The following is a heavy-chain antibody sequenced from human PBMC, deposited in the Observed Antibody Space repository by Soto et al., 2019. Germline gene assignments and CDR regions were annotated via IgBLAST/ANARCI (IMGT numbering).Heavy chain of an antibody. CDR1: GGTFSSYA. J-gene: IGHJ4*02. D-gene: IGHD5-12*01. Sequence: ASVKVSCKASGGTFSSYAISWVRQAPGQGLEWMGGIIPIFGTANYAQKFQGRVTITRDTSASTAYMELSSLRSEDTAVYYCALQRGYSRYKYYFDYWGQGTLVTVSS. V-gene: IGHV1-69*05. CDR2: IIPIFGTA. CDR3: ALQRGYSRYKYYFDY.